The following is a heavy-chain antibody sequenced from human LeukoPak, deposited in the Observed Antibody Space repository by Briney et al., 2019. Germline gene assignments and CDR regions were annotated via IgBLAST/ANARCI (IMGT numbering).Heavy chain of an antibody. J-gene: IGHJ5*02. Sequence: SETLSLTCAVYGGSFSGYYWSWLRQPPGKGLEWIGEINHSGSTNYNPSLKSRVTISVDTSKNQFSLKLSSVTAADTAVYYCARALHVGWFDPWGQGTLVTVSS. D-gene: IGHD3-16*01. CDR1: GGSFSGYY. CDR2: INHSGST. CDR3: ARALHVGWFDP. V-gene: IGHV4-34*01.